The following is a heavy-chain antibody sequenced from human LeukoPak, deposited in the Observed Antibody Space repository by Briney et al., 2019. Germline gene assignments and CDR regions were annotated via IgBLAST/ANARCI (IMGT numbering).Heavy chain of an antibody. CDR2: ISSDGTST. V-gene: IGHV3-74*01. J-gene: IGHJ5*02. CDR1: GFNLNTYW. D-gene: IGHD3-10*01. Sequence: PGGSLRLSCAASGFNLNTYWMHWVRQTPGKGLVWVARISSDGTSTDYADFVEGRFTISRDNAKNTLYLQMNSLRVDDTAVYYCVRVTLIREGLDLWGQGTLVTVSS. CDR3: VRVTLIREGLDL.